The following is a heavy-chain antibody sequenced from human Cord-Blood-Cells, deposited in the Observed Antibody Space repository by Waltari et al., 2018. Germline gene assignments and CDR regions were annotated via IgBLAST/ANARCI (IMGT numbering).Heavy chain of an antibody. D-gene: IGHD3-16*01. V-gene: IGHV4-39*01. CDR2: IYYSGRT. J-gene: IGHJ3*02. Sequence: QLQLQESGPGLVKPSETLSLTCTVSGGSISSSSYYWGWIRQPPGKGLEWIGSIYYSGRTYDNPSLKSRVTISVDTSKNQFSLKLSSVTAADTAVYYCARMGDYAFDIWGQGTMVTVSS. CDR1: GGSISSSSYY. CDR3: ARMGDYAFDI.